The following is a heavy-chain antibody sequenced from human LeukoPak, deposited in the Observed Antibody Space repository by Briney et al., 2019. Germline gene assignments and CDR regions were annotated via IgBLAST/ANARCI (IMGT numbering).Heavy chain of an antibody. Sequence: GGSLRLSCAASGFTFSSYWMSWVRQAPGKGLEWVSAIGDNGGDTKYAASVKGRFTIYRDNSRNTLYLQMNSLRVEDTAIYFCGRDWKLDYWGQGTLVTVSS. CDR3: GRDWKLDY. V-gene: IGHV3-23*01. CDR2: IGDNGGDT. D-gene: IGHD1-1*01. J-gene: IGHJ4*02. CDR1: GFTFSSYW.